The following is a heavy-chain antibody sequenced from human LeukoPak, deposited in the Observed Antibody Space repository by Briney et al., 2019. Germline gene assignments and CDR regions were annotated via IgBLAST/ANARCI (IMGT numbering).Heavy chain of an antibody. D-gene: IGHD4-17*01. J-gene: IGHJ3*02. CDR3: AKEDYVSAFDI. CDR1: GFTFSSYG. V-gene: IGHV3-30*18. CDR2: ISYDGSNK. Sequence: GGSLRLSCAASGFTFSSYGMHWVRQAPGKGLEWVAVISYDGSNKYYADSVKGRFTISRDNSKNTLYLQMNSLRAEDTAVYYCAKEDYVSAFDIWGQGTMVTVSS.